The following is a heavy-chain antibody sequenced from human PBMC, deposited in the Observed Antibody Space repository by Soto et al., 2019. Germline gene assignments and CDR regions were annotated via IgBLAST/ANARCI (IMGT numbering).Heavy chain of an antibody. CDR1: GYTFTRFY. D-gene: IGHD3-10*01. CDR2: INPSGDSA. V-gene: IGHV1-46*01. CDR3: ARDLPTSTRASDY. Sequence: ASVKVSCKASGYTFTRFYIRWVRQAPGQGLEWMGIINPSGDSASYAQKFRGRVTMTSDTSTSTVYMELSSLTSADTAIYYCARDLPTSTRASDYWGQGTLVTVSS. J-gene: IGHJ4*02.